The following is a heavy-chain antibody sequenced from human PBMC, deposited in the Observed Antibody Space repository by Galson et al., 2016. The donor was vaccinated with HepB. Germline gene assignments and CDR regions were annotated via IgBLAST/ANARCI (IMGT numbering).Heavy chain of an antibody. CDR1: GFTFRSFA. CDR2: VSGFGTDP. CDR3: ASEGGVVVSSGDPFET. Sequence: SLRLSCAGSGFTFRSFAMHWLRQAPGKGLEWVAAVSGFGTDPNYADSVKGRFTISRDNSKKVLYLQMNSLRAEDTALYYCASEGGVVVSSGDPFETWGQGTTVTVSS. D-gene: IGHD2-21*01. V-gene: IGHV3-23*01. J-gene: IGHJ6*02.